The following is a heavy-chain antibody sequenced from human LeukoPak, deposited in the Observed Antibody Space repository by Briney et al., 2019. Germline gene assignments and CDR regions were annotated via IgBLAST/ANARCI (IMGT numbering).Heavy chain of an antibody. CDR3: ARDSSGWNYYFDL. CDR1: GGSISRSTYS. Sequence: PSETLSLTCTVSGGSISRSTYSWGWIRQPPGKGLEWIASIYNSGSTYYNPSLKSRVTISVDTSKNLFSLKLNSVTAADTAVYYCARDSSGWNYYFDLWGRGTLVTVSS. D-gene: IGHD6-19*01. CDR2: IYNSGST. V-gene: IGHV4-39*07. J-gene: IGHJ2*01.